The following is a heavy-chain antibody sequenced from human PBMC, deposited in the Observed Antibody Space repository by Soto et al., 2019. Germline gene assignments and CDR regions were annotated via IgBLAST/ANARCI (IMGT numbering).Heavy chain of an antibody. Sequence: QVQLQESGPGLVKPSETLSLTCTVSGGSISSYSWSWIRQPPGQGLEWIGYIYDSGSTQYNPSLKSRVTISVDTSKSQFSLKLSSVTAADTAVYSCARLTPVTADFDYWGQGTLVTVSS. CDR1: GGSISSYS. CDR2: IYDSGST. V-gene: IGHV4-59*08. D-gene: IGHD4-17*01. CDR3: ARLTPVTADFDY. J-gene: IGHJ4*02.